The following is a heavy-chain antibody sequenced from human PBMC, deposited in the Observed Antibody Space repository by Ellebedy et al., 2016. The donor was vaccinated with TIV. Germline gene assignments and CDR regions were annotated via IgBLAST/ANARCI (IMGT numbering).Heavy chain of an antibody. D-gene: IGHD2-15*01. CDR2: IYYSGST. J-gene: IGHJ3*02. V-gene: IGHV4-30-4*01. CDR1: GGSISNYY. CDR3: ARGLGYCSGGSCYIDAFDI. Sequence: MPSETLSLTCTVSGGSISNYYWSWIRQPPGKGLEWIGYIYYSGSTYYNPSLKSRVTISVDTSKNQFSLKLSSVTAADTAVYYCARGLGYCSGGSCYIDAFDIWGQGTMVTVSS.